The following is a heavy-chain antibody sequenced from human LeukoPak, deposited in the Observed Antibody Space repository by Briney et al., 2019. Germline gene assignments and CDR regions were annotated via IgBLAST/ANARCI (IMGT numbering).Heavy chain of an antibody. Sequence: GASVKVSCTASGYTFTSYGISWVRQAPGQGLEWMGWISAYNGNTNYAQKLQGRVTMTTDTSTSTAYMELRSLRSDDTAVYYCARKMVRESRNWFDPWGQGTLVTVSS. J-gene: IGHJ5*02. CDR3: ARKMVRESRNWFDP. CDR2: ISAYNGNT. D-gene: IGHD3-10*01. CDR1: GYTFTSYG. V-gene: IGHV1-18*01.